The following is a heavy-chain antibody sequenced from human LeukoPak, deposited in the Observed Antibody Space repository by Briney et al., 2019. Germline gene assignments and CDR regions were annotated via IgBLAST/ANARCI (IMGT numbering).Heavy chain of an antibody. D-gene: IGHD3-10*01. J-gene: IGHJ3*02. CDR1: GGTFSSYA. Sequence: SVKVSCKASGGTFSSYAISWVRQAPGQGLEWMGGISPIFGTANYAQKFQGRVTITTDESTSTAYMELSSLRSEDTAVYYCARDQVLWSTGAFDIWGQGTMVTVSS. CDR2: ISPIFGTA. V-gene: IGHV1-69*05. CDR3: ARDQVLWSTGAFDI.